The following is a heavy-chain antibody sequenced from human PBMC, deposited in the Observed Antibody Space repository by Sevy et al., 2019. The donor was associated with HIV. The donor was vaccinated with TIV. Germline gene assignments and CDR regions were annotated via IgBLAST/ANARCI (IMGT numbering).Heavy chain of an antibody. CDR3: ATTHPIKIVGATRGYYYFMDV. Sequence: ASVKVSCKVSGYTLTELSMHWVRQAPGEGLEWMGCFDPEDGETIYAQKFQGRVTMTEDTSTDTAYMELSSLGSDDPAVYYCATTHPIKIVGATRGYYYFMDVWGKGSTVTVSS. CDR2: FDPEDGET. V-gene: IGHV1-24*01. J-gene: IGHJ6*03. CDR1: GYTLTELS. D-gene: IGHD1-26*01.